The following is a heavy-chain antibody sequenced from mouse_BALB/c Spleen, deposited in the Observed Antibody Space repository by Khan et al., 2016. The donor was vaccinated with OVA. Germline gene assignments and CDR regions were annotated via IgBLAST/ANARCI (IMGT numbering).Heavy chain of an antibody. CDR1: GFSLTSYG. V-gene: IGHV2-6*02. D-gene: IGHD2-3*01. CDR3: ARWFDGYSSLYAIDY. CDR2: IWSDGST. Sequence: QMQLEESGPGLVAPSQSLSITCTVSGFSLTSYGVHWVRQPPGKGLEWLVVIWSDGSTNYNSVLKTRLSISKDNSKSQVFLKMNSLQTDDTAIYYGARWFDGYSSLYAIDYWGQGTSGTVSS. J-gene: IGHJ4*01.